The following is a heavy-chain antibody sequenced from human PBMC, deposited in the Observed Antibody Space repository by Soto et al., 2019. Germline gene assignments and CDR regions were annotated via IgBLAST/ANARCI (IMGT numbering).Heavy chain of an antibody. J-gene: IGHJ6*02. D-gene: IGHD3-22*01. V-gene: IGHV3-23*01. CDR3: AKLRITMIVVVIWNYGMDV. CDR1: GFTFSSYA. CDR2: ISGSGGST. Sequence: GGSLRLSCAASGFTFSSYAMSWVRQAPGKGLEWVSAISGSGGSTYYADSVKGRFTISRDNSKDTLYLQMNSLRAEDTAVYYCAKLRITMIVVVIWNYGMDVWGQGTTVTVSS.